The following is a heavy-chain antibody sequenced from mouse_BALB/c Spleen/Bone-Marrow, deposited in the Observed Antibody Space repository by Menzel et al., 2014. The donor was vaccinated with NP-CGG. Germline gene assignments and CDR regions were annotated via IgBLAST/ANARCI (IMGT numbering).Heavy chain of an antibody. CDR2: INPSNGRT. V-gene: IGHV1S81*02. D-gene: IGHD2-1*01. J-gene: IGHJ2*01. CDR3: ARNYGNTDC. Sequence: VKLVESGAELVKPGASVKLSCKASGYTFTSYWMHWVKQRPGQGLEWIGEINPSNGRTNYNEKFKTKATLTVDKSSSTAYMQLSSLTSEDSAVYYCARNYGNTDCWGQGTTFTVSS. CDR1: GYTFTSYW.